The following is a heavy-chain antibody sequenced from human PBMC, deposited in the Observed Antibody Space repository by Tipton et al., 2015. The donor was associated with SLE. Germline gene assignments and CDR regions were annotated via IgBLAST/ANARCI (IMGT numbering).Heavy chain of an antibody. Sequence: GSLRLSCAASGFTFSSYWMSWVRQAPGKGLEWVANIKQDGSEKYYVDSVKGRFTISRDNAKNSLYLQMNSLRAEDTAVYYCARDDYYDSSGYPYWGQGTLVTVSS. V-gene: IGHV3-7*01. CDR3: ARDDYYDSSGYPY. D-gene: IGHD3-22*01. CDR2: IKQDGSEK. CDR1: GFTFSSYW. J-gene: IGHJ4*02.